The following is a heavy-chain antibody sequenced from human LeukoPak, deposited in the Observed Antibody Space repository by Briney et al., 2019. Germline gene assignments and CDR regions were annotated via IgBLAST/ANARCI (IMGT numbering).Heavy chain of an antibody. CDR2: IYYSGST. CDR3: ARVRSAVNPGDYYYYMDV. Sequence: SETLSLTCTVSGGSISSYYWSWIRQPPGKGLEWIGYIYYSGSTNYNPSLKSRVTISVDTSKNQFSLKLSSVTAADTAVYYCARVRSAVNPGDYYYYMDVWAKGPRSPSP. CDR1: GGSISSYY. D-gene: IGHD4-17*01. V-gene: IGHV4-59*01. J-gene: IGHJ6*03.